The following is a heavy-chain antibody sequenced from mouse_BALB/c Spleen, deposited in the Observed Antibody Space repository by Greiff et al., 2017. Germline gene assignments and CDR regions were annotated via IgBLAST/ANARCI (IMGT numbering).Heavy chain of an antibody. Sequence: EVKLMESGGGLVKPGGSLKLSCAASGFTFSSYAMSWVRQTPEKRLEWVASISSGGSTYYPDSVKGRFTISRDNARNILYLQMSSLRSEDTAMYYCARVRYYYGSSYGSDAMDYWGQGTSVTVSS. CDR1: GFTFSSYA. CDR2: ISSGGST. D-gene: IGHD1-1*01. J-gene: IGHJ4*01. CDR3: ARVRYYYGSSYGSDAMDY. V-gene: IGHV5-6-5*01.